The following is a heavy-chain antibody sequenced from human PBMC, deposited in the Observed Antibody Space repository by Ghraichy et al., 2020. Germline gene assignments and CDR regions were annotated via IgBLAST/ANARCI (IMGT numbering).Heavy chain of an antibody. CDR3: LVASIDY. Sequence: GGSLRLACAASGLTFTTYWMSWVRQAPGKGLEWVANIKADGSEKYYVDSVKGRFTISTDSAKNSLYLQMNSLRAEDTAVYYFLVASIDYWGQGTLVTVST. CDR1: GLTFTTYW. CDR2: IKADGSEK. V-gene: IGHV3-7*03. D-gene: IGHD5-12*01. J-gene: IGHJ4*02.